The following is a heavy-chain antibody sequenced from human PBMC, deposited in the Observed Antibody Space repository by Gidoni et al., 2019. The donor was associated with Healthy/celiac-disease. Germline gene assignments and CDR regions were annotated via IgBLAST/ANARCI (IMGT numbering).Heavy chain of an antibody. V-gene: IGHV3-21*01. Sequence: EVQLVESGGGLVKPGGSLRLSCSASGFTFSSYSMNWVRQAPGKGLEWVSSISSSSSYIYYADSVKGRFTISRDNAKNSLYLQMNSLRAEDTAVYYCARGFTIFGVVITYYFDYWGQGTLVTVSS. CDR3: ARGFTIFGVVITYYFDY. CDR1: GFTFSSYS. J-gene: IGHJ4*02. D-gene: IGHD3-3*01. CDR2: ISSSSSYI.